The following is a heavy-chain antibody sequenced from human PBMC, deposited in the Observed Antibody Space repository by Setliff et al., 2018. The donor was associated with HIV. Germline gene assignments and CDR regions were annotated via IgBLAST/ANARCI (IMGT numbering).Heavy chain of an antibody. Sequence: PSETLSLTCTVSGGSINNYCCSWIRQPPGKGLEWIGYFCYTGSSNCNRALKSRVTISVDTSKNQFSLKLSSVTAADTAVYYCASRPGRGAGGSLLHNWFDPWGQGTLVTVSS. D-gene: IGHD2-15*01. J-gene: IGHJ5*02. CDR1: GGSINNYC. CDR2: FCYTGSS. V-gene: IGHV4-59*12. CDR3: ASRPGRGAGGSLLHNWFDP.